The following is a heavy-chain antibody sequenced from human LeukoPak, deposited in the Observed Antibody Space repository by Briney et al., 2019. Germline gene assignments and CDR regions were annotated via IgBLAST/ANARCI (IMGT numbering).Heavy chain of an antibody. CDR1: GFTFSSFE. CDR3: AREYYSNYLYFGL. CDR2: ISSSGTTI. J-gene: IGHJ2*01. Sequence: GGSLRLSCAASGFTFSSFEMNGVRQAPGKGLEWVSYISSSGTTIYYADSVKGRFTISRDNAKNSLYLQMNSLRAEDTAVYYCAREYYSNYLYFGLWGRGTLVTVSS. D-gene: IGHD4-11*01. V-gene: IGHV3-48*03.